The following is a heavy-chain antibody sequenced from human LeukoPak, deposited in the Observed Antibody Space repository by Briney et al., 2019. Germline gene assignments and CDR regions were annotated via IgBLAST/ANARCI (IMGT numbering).Heavy chain of an antibody. V-gene: IGHV3-9*01. CDR2: ISWNSGST. D-gene: IGHD3-22*01. CDR3: AKVTTYYYDSSGYKGYFDL. Sequence: GGSLRLSCAASGFTFSSYSMNWVRQAPGKGLEWVSGISWNSGSTGYADSVKGRFTISRDNAKNSLYLQMNSLRAEDTALYYCAKVTTYYYDSSGYKGYFDLWGRGTLVTVSS. CDR1: GFTFSSYS. J-gene: IGHJ2*01.